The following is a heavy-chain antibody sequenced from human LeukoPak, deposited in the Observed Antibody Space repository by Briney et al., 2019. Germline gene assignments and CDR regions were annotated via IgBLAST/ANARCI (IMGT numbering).Heavy chain of an antibody. CDR3: AKDSDWIIDY. CDR2: ISRDGTNT. Sequence: GESLRLSCAASGFTFDDHTMHWVRQAPGKGLEWVSFISRDGTNTYYTDSVRGRFTISRDNSKDSLYLQMNSLKTEDTALYYCAKDSDWIIDYWGQGTLVTVSS. D-gene: IGHD2-21*02. CDR1: GFTFDDHT. V-gene: IGHV3-43*01. J-gene: IGHJ4*02.